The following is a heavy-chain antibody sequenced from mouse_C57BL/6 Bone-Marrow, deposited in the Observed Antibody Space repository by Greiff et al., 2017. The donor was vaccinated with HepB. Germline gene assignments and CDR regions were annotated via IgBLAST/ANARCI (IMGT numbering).Heavy chain of an antibody. V-gene: IGHV1-50*01. Sequence: QVQLQQPGAELVKPGASVKLSCKASGYTFTSYWMQWVKQRPGQGLEWIGEIDPSDSYTNYNQKFKGMATLTVDTSSSTAYMQLSSLTSEDSAVYYCARSGANWYFDYWGQGTTLTVSS. CDR1: GYTFTSYW. D-gene: IGHD4-1*01. CDR3: ARSGANWYFDY. J-gene: IGHJ2*01. CDR2: IDPSDSYT.